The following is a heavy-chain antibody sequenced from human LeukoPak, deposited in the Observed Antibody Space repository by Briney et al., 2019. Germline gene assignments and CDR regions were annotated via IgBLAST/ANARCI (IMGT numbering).Heavy chain of an antibody. D-gene: IGHD2-2*01. Sequence: ASVKVSCKVSGYTLTELSMHWVRQAPGKGLEWMGGFDPEDGETIYAQKFQGRVTMIEDTSTDTAYMELSSLRSEDTAVYYCATSTFYCSSTSCYVKAFDYWGQGTLVTVSS. CDR2: FDPEDGET. CDR1: GYTLTELS. CDR3: ATSTFYCSSTSCYVKAFDY. V-gene: IGHV1-24*01. J-gene: IGHJ4*02.